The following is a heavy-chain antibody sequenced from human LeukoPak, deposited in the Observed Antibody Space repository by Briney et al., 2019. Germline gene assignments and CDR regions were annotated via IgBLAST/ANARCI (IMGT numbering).Heavy chain of an antibody. CDR1: GGSISSSNW. CDR2: IYHSGST. Sequence: SETLSLTCAVSGGSISSSNWWSWVRQPPGKGLEWIGEIYHSGSTNYNPSLKSRVTISVDKSKNQFSLKLSSVTAADTAVYYCATIMDDFWSGYNPAPFDPWGQGTWSPSPQ. V-gene: IGHV4-4*02. CDR3: ATIMDDFWSGYNPAPFDP. D-gene: IGHD3-3*01. J-gene: IGHJ5*02.